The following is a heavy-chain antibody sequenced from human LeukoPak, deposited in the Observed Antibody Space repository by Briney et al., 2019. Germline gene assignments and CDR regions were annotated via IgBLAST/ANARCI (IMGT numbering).Heavy chain of an antibody. D-gene: IGHD3-3*02. CDR1: GFIFNNYA. J-gene: IGHJ5*02. CDR2: ISDSGGTT. V-gene: IGHV3-23*01. Sequence: PGGSLRLSCAASGFIFNNYAMSWVRQAPGKGLEWVSAISDSGGTTDYADSVKGRFTISRDNSKNTLDLQMNSLRAEDTATYYCAKEGAEFSNAWTNWFDPWGQGALVTISS. CDR3: AKEGAEFSNAWTNWFDP.